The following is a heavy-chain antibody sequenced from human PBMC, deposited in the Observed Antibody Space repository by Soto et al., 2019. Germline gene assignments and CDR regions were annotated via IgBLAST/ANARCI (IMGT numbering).Heavy chain of an antibody. V-gene: IGHV3-33*01. D-gene: IGHD6-13*01. CDR3: ARESRYSSSWYYFGYFDY. J-gene: IGHJ4*02. CDR2: IWYDGGNK. Sequence: GGSLRLPCAAAGCTFSNYGMHWVRQAPGKGLEWVAVIWYDGGNKYYADSVKGRFTISRDNSKNTLHLQMNSLRAEDTAVYYCARESRYSSSWYYFGYFDYWGQETLVTVSS. CDR1: GCTFSNYG.